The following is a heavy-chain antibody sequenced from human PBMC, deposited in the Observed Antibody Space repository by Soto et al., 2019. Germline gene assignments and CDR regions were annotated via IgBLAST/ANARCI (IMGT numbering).Heavy chain of an antibody. D-gene: IGHD6-19*01. CDR1: GGSISSSSYY. CDR3: ARLGGGWDYYYYYMDV. Sequence: SSETLSLTCTVSGGSISSSSYYWGWIRQPPGKGLEWIGSIYYSGSTYYNPSPKSRVTISVDTSKNQFSLKLSSVTAADTAVYYCARLGGGWDYYYYYMDVWGKGTTVTV. CDR2: IYYSGST. V-gene: IGHV4-39*01. J-gene: IGHJ6*03.